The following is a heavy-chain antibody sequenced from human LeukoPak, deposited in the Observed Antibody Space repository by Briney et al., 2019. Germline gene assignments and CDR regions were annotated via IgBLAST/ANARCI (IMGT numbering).Heavy chain of an antibody. J-gene: IGHJ5*02. Sequence: ASVKVSCKASGYTFTSYAMHWVRQAPGQRLEWMGWINAGNGNTKYSQKFQGRVTITRDTSASTAYMELSSLRSEDTAVYYCARENNLGYCSGGSCYADWFDPWGQGTLVTVSS. CDR3: ARENNLGYCSGGSCYADWFDP. CDR2: INAGNGNT. CDR1: GYTFTSYA. D-gene: IGHD2-15*01. V-gene: IGHV1-3*01.